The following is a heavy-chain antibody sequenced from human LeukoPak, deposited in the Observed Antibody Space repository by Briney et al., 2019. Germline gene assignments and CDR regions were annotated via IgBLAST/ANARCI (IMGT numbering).Heavy chain of an antibody. CDR1: GYSFTSYW. V-gene: IGHV5-51*01. Sequence: GEPLKISCKGSGYSFTSYWIGRVRQMPGKGLEWMGIIYPGDSDTRYSPSFQGQVTVSADKSISTAYLQWSSLKASDTAMYYCARQLTTLRGFDIWGQGTMVTASS. CDR2: IYPGDSDT. J-gene: IGHJ3*02. CDR3: ARQLTTLRGFDI. D-gene: IGHD4-11*01.